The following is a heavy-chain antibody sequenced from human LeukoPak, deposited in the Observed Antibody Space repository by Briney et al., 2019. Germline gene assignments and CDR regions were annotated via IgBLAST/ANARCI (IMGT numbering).Heavy chain of an antibody. D-gene: IGHD6-19*01. V-gene: IGHV4-59*02. CDR2: IYSSGST. CDR1: GGSVSDFY. CDR3: ARRVGWPTTTYYYMDV. J-gene: IGHJ6*03. Sequence: PSETLSLTCSVSGGSVSDFYWSWVRQSPGQGLGYIAYIYSSGSTNYNPSLKSRVTISIDTSKNTFSLKMTSVTAADTAVYYCARRVGWPTTTYYYMDVWGRGTTVTIS.